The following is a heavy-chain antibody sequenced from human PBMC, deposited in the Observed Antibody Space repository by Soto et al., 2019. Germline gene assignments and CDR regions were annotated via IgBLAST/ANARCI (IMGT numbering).Heavy chain of an antibody. CDR1: GFKFNHYA. CDR3: AKVIVLGASTLEY. V-gene: IGHV3-23*01. J-gene: IGHJ4*02. Sequence: EQVLESGGGLVQPGGSLRLSCEASGFKFNHYAMAWVRQTPGKGLEWVSVISGSTGTTYYADSVKGRFTISRDNSKNTVYLQMNSLRVEDSALYSCAKVIVLGASTLEYWGPGTRVTVSS. D-gene: IGHD6-6*01. CDR2: ISGSTGTT.